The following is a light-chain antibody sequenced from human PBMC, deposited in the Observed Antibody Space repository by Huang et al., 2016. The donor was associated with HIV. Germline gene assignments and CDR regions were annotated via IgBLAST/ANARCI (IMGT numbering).Light chain of an antibody. CDR2: RAS. CDR3: QQFYSTPA. V-gene: IGKV4-1*01. J-gene: IGKJ1*01. Sequence: DIVMTQSPDSLAVCLGERATITCVSSQSILSPSNNKNHVAWYQQKPRQPPKLLIYRASTRESGVPDRFRGSGSATDFTLTIDNLQAEDVAVYFCQQFYSTPAFGQGTYVEV. CDR1: QSILSPSNNKNH.